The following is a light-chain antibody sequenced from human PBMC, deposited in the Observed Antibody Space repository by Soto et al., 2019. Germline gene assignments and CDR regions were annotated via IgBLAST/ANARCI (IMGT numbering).Light chain of an antibody. CDR1: QYINTR. V-gene: IGKV3D-15*01. J-gene: IGKJ5*01. CDR2: GAS. CDR3: QQYNSWPIT. Sequence: EIVLTQSPATLSSFPGDRVTLSCRASQYINTRLAWYQHRPGQAPRRVIYGASTWGTGVPPRFTGSGSGTEFTLTISSLQSEDFAVYYCQQYNSWPITFGQGTRLEI.